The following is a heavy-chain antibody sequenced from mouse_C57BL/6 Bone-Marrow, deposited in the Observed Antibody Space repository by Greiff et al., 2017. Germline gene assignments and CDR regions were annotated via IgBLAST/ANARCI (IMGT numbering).Heavy chain of an antibody. Sequence: EVQLQQSGPELVKPGASVKIPCKASGYTFTDYNMDWVKQSHGKSIEWIGDINPNNGGTIYNQKFKGKATLTVDKSSSTAYMELRSLTSEDTAVYYFARYDDYAVYWNFDVWGTGTPVTVSS. CDR3: ARYDDYAVYWNFDV. CDR1: GYTFTDYN. D-gene: IGHD2-4*01. CDR2: INPNNGGT. V-gene: IGHV1-18*01. J-gene: IGHJ1*03.